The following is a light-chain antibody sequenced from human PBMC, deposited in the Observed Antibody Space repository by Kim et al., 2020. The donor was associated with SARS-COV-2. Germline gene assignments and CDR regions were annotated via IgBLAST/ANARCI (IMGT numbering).Light chain of an antibody. V-gene: IGKV1-5*03. CDR3: QQYKTYRT. CDR1: QSISPW. Sequence: SASIGDRVTITCRVSQSISPWLAWFQQKPGKAPKLLSYKASTLQSGVPSRFSGSESGTEFTLTITSLQPDDFATYYCQQYKTYRTFGQGTKVDIK. CDR2: KAS. J-gene: IGKJ1*01.